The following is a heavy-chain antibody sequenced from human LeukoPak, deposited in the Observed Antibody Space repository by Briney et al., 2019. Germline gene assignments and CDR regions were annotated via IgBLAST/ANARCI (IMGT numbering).Heavy chain of an antibody. CDR1: GYTFTGYY. J-gene: IGHJ4*02. Sequence: ASVKVSCKASGYTFTGYYMHWVRQAPGQGLEWMGWINPNSGGTNYAQKFQGRVTMTRNTSISTAYMELSSLRSEDTAVYYCARLTGTYSSWGFDYWGQGTLVTVSS. D-gene: IGHD6-6*01. CDR3: ARLTGTYSSWGFDY. CDR2: INPNSGGT. V-gene: IGHV1-2*02.